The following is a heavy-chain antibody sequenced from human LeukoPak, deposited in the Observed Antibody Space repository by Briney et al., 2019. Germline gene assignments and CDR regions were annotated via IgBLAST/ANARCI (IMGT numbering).Heavy chain of an antibody. CDR1: GGSISSGSYY. CDR2: IYTSGST. V-gene: IGHV4-61*02. Sequence: SETLSLTCTVSGGSISSGSYYWSWIRQPAGKGLEWIGRIYTSGSTNYNPSLKSRVTISVDTSKNQFSLKLSSVTAADTAVYYCARGPRGYSGYGSFDYWGQGTLVTVSS. D-gene: IGHD5-12*01. J-gene: IGHJ4*02. CDR3: ARGPRGYSGYGSFDY.